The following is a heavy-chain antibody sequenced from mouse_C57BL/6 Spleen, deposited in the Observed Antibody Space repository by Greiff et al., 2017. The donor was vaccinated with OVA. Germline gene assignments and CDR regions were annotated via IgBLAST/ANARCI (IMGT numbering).Heavy chain of an antibody. D-gene: IGHD1-1*01. CDR1: GFTFSSYA. Sequence: EVKLMESGEGLVKPGGSLKLSCAASGFTFSSYAMSWVRQTPEKRLEWVAYISSGGDYIYYADTVKGRFTISRDNARNTLYLQMSSLKSEDTAMYYCTREGVRSPGFAYWGQGTLVTVSA. CDR2: ISSGGDYI. CDR3: TREGVRSPGFAY. J-gene: IGHJ3*01. V-gene: IGHV5-9-1*02.